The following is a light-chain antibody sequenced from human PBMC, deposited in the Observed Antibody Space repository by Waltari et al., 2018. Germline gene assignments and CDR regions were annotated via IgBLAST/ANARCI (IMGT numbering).Light chain of an antibody. CDR1: QSLLHSNGNTY. CDR2: KVT. J-gene: IGKJ2*03. V-gene: IGKV2D-29*02. Sequence: DIVMTQTPTSLPVTPGEPASISCRSSQSLLHSNGNTYLHWYLQKPGQSPRLLIYKVTNRESGVPDRFSGSGSGTDFTLKISRVEPEDVGVYYCMQSTKDPYSFGQGTKVEIK. CDR3: MQSTKDPYS.